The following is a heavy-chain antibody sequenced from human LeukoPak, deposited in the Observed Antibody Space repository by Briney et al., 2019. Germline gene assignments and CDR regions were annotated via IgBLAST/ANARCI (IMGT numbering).Heavy chain of an antibody. V-gene: IGHV1-3*01. CDR3: VRHERDFDY. J-gene: IGHJ4*02. Sequence: ASVRVSCKASGYPFTAYVIHWVRQAPGQRLEWMGWINAGNGNTKYSQKFQGRVTITRDTSASTVYMELTSLRSEDTAVYYCVRHERDFDYWGQGILVTVSS. CDR1: GYPFTAYV. D-gene: IGHD1-1*01. CDR2: INAGNGNT.